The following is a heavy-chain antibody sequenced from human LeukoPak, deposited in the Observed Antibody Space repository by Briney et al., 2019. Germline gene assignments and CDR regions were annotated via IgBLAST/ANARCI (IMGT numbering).Heavy chain of an antibody. V-gene: IGHV3-66*01. CDR2: IHSGGST. Sequence: GGSLRLSCAASGFTVSSNFMSWVRQAPGKGLEWVSVIHSGGSTYYADSVKGRFTISRDNSKNTLYLQMNSLRTEDTAVYYCAKGVSSSWSNDAFDIWGQGTMVTVSS. D-gene: IGHD6-13*01. CDR1: GFTVSSNF. CDR3: AKGVSSSWSNDAFDI. J-gene: IGHJ3*02.